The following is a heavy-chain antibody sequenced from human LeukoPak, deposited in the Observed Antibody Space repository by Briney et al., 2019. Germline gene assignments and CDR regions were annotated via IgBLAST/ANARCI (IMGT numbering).Heavy chain of an antibody. J-gene: IGHJ4*02. CDR3: ARDPGSSSFDY. CDR2: IDQDGSVR. V-gene: IGHV3-7*01. CDR1: GFTFSSFW. D-gene: IGHD6-13*01. Sequence: PGGSLRLSCVASGFTFSSFWMSWVRQAPGKGLEFVASIDQDGSVRNYVDSVKGRFIISRDNAKNSLYLQMDSLRAEDTDVYFCARDPGSSSFDYWGLGTPVTVSS.